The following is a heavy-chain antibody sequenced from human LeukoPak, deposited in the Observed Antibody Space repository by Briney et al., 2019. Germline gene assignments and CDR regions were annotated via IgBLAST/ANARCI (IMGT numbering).Heavy chain of an antibody. CDR1: GGTFSSYA. J-gene: IGHJ3*02. CDR3: ARELSPGAFDI. D-gene: IGHD4/OR15-4a*01. V-gene: IGHV1-69*13. CDR2: IIPIFGTA. Sequence: ASVTVSCTASGGTFSSYAISWVRQAPGQGLEWMGGIIPIFGTANYAQKFQGRVTITADESTSTAYVELSSLRSEDTAVYYCARELSPGAFDIWGQGTMVTVSS.